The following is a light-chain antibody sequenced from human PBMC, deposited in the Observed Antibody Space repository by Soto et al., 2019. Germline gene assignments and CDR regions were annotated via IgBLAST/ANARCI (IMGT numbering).Light chain of an antibody. V-gene: IGLV1-44*01. CDR1: SSNIGSNT. J-gene: IGLJ1*01. CDR2: SNN. CDR3: AAWDDSLNGPLYV. Sequence: QSVLTQPPSASGTPGQRVTVSCSGCSSNIGSNTVNWYQQLPGTAPKLLIYSNNQRPSGVPDRFSGSKSGTSASLAISGLQSEDEADYYCAAWDDSLNGPLYVFGTGTKVTVL.